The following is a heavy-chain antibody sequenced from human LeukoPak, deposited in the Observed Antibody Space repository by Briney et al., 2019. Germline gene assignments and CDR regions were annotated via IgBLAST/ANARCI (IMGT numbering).Heavy chain of an antibody. CDR3: GRVGGSYTIDS. Sequence: PGGSLRLSCTASGFTFGDYAMSWVRQAPGKGLEWVGFIRSKAYGGTAEFAASAKGRFTISRDDSKSIAFLQMNSLKTEDTAVYYCGRVGGSYTIDSWGQGTLVTVSS. CDR2: IRSKAYGGTA. D-gene: IGHD1-26*01. J-gene: IGHJ4*02. V-gene: IGHV3-49*04. CDR1: GFTFGDYA.